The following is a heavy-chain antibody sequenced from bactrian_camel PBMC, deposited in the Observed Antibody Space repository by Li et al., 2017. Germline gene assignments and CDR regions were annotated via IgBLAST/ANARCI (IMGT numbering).Heavy chain of an antibody. CDR3: AADEGGVAYGGVCPSPGFGT. CDR1: GFTFYGSD. V-gene: IGHV3S55*01. CDR2: IVGGGDP. J-gene: IGHJ6*01. D-gene: IGHD6*01. Sequence: HVQLVESGGDSVQTGGSLRLSCTSSGFTFYGSDVAWYRQTPGNECKLVANIVGGGDPRYSDSVKGRFTISLDFAKDILYLQMNDLKPEDTAVYYCAADEGGVAYGGVCPSPGFGTWGQGTQVTVS.